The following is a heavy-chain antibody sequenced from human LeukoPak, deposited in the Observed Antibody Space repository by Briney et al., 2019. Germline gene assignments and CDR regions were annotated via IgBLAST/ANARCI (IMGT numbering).Heavy chain of an antibody. CDR2: ISGSGGST. D-gene: IGHD3-9*01. Sequence: TGGSLRLSCAASGFTFSSYAMSWVRQAPGKGLEWVSAISGSGGSTYYADSVKGRFTISRDNSKNTLYLQMNSLRAEDTAVYYGAKHPQLRYFDWFPTFFDWGEGTLVTVSS. J-gene: IGHJ4*02. V-gene: IGHV3-23*01. CDR1: GFTFSSYA. CDR3: AKHPQLRYFDWFPTFFD.